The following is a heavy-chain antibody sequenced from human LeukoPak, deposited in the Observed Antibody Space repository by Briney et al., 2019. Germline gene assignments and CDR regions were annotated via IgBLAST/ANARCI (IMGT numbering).Heavy chain of an antibody. CDR2: IYYRSKWYN. V-gene: IGHV6-1*01. D-gene: IGHD6-6*01. CDR1: GDSVSSNSAA. CDR3: ARSGAAPRVNWFDP. J-gene: IGHJ5*02. Sequence: SQTLSLTCAISGDSVSSNSAAWNWIRQSPSRGLEWLGRIYYRSKWYNDYAVSVKSRITINPDTSKNQFSLQLNSVTPEDTAVYYCARSGAAPRVNWFDPWGQGTLVTVSS.